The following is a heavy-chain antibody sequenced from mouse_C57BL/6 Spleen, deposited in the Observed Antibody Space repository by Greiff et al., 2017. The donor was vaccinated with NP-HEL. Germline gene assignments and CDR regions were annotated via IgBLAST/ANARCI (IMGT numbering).Heavy chain of an antibody. V-gene: IGHV1-82*01. CDR1: GYAFSSSW. CDR2: IYPGDGDT. J-gene: IGHJ2*01. Sequence: VQRVESGPELVKPGASVKISCKASGYAFSSSWMNWVKQRPGKGLEWIGRIYPGDGDTNYNGKFKGKATLTADKSSSTAYMQLSSLTSEDSAVYFCARDYYGGYWGQGTTLTVSS. CDR3: ARDYYGGY.